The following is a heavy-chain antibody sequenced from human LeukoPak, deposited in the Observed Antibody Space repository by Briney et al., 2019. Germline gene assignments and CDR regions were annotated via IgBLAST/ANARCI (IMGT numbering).Heavy chain of an antibody. CDR1: GVSIYSGSYY. CDR2: IYYSGST. CDR3: AGDDNGYWRNHY. Sequence: SETLSLTCTVSGVSIYSGSYYWSWIRQSPGKGLESTGYIYYSGSTYYNPSLRSRITISVDTSKNQFSLKLSSVTAADTAVYYCAGDDNGYWRNHYWGQGTLVTVSS. J-gene: IGHJ4*02. V-gene: IGHV4-30-4*01. D-gene: IGHD5-12*01.